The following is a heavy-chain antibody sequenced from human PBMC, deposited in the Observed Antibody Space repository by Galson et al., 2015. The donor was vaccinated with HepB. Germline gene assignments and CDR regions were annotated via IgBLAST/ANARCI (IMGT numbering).Heavy chain of an antibody. J-gene: IGHJ4*02. CDR2: ISYDGSNK. CDR1: GFTFSSYA. V-gene: IGHV3-30-3*01. D-gene: IGHD3-3*01. Sequence: LRLSCAASGFTFSSYAMHWVRQAPGKGLEWVAVISYDGSNKYYADSVKGRFTISRDNSKNTLYLQMNSLRAEDTAVYYCAREFTIFGVAGIDYWGQGTLVTVSS. CDR3: AREFTIFGVAGIDY.